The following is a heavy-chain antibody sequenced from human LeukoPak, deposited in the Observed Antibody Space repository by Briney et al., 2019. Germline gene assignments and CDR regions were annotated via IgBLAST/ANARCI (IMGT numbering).Heavy chain of an antibody. J-gene: IGHJ4*02. CDR2: ISAYNGNT. D-gene: IGHD3-22*01. V-gene: IGHV1-18*01. CDR3: AGPASGCYYDSSGSVGDY. Sequence: RGASVKVSCKASGYTFTSYGISWVRQAPGQGLEWMGWISAYNGNTNYAQKLQGRVTMTTDTSTSTAYMELRSLRSDDTAVYYCAGPASGCYYDSSGSVGDYWGQGTLVTVSS. CDR1: GYTFTSYG.